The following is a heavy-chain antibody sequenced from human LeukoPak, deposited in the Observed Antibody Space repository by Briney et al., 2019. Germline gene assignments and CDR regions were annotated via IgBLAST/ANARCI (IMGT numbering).Heavy chain of an antibody. D-gene: IGHD5-18*01. V-gene: IGHV3-48*04. Sequence: PGGSLRLSCAASGFTFSSYGMNWVRQAPGKGLEWVSYISSSGNNIDYADSVQGRFTISRDNAKNSLYLQMVSLRAEDTAVYYCARLRGYSYGYGDYGGQGTLVTVSS. J-gene: IGHJ4*02. CDR2: ISSSGNNI. CDR3: ARLRGYSYGYGDY. CDR1: GFTFSSYG.